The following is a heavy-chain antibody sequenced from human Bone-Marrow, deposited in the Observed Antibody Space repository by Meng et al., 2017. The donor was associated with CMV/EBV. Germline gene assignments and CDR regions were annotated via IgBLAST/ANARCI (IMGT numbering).Heavy chain of an antibody. CDR1: GYTFTSYG. J-gene: IGHJ6*02. V-gene: IGHV1-8*03. CDR2: MNPNSGNT. CDR3: ARGLESNYSLYYYYYGMDV. D-gene: IGHD4-11*01. Sequence: ASVKVFCKVSGYTFTSYGISWVRQAPGQGLEWMGWMNPNSGNTGYAQKFQGRVTITRNTSISTAYMELSSLRSEDTAVYYCARGLESNYSLYYYYYGMDVWGQGTTVTVSS.